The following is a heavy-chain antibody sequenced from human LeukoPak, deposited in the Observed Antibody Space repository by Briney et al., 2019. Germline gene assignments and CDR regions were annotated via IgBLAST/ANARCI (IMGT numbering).Heavy chain of an antibody. CDR1: GFTFSSYG. V-gene: IGHV3-33*01. Sequence: GGSLRLSCVASGFTFSSYGIDWVRQTPGKGLEWVAVIWYDGSNKYYADSVKGRFIISRDNSKNTVSLQMNSLRVEDTAVYYCARLGSGWSFDFWGQGTLVAVSS. CDR3: ARLGSGWSFDF. D-gene: IGHD6-19*01. J-gene: IGHJ4*02. CDR2: IWYDGSNK.